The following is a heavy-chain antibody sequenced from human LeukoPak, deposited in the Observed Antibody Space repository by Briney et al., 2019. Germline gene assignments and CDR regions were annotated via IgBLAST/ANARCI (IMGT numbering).Heavy chain of an antibody. Sequence: GGSLRLSCAASGFTFSRHGMHWVRQAPGKGLEWVAVISYDGSSVYYPDSVKGRFTISRDNSKNTLYLQMNGLRAEDTAVYYCARDARQGYSSGWDYYFDYWGQGTLVTVSS. CDR2: ISYDGSSV. D-gene: IGHD6-19*01. CDR1: GFTFSRHG. CDR3: ARDARQGYSSGWDYYFDY. J-gene: IGHJ4*02. V-gene: IGHV3-30-3*01.